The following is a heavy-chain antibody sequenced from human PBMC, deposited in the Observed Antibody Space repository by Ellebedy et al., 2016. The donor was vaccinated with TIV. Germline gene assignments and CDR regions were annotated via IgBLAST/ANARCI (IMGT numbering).Heavy chain of an antibody. CDR3: AKYDFWSGYPLDY. CDR2: IIPIFGTA. V-gene: IGHV1-69*13. CDR1: GGTFSSYA. Sequence: SVKVSXKASGGTFSSYAISWVRQAPGQGLEWMGGIIPIFGTANYAQKFQGRVTITADESTSTAYMELSSLRSEDTAVYYCAKYDFWSGYPLDYWGQGTLVTVSS. D-gene: IGHD3-3*01. J-gene: IGHJ4*02.